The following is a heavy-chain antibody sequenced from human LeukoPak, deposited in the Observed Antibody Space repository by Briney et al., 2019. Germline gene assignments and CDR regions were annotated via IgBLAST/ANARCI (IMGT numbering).Heavy chain of an antibody. CDR2: IIPIFGTA. CDR3: ARVTRSGWYHKYNWFDP. Sequence: GASVKVSCKASGYTFTSYDINWVRQAPGQGLEWMGGIIPIFGTANYAQKFQGRVTITADKSTSTAYMELSSLRSEDTAVYYCARVTRSGWYHKYNWFDPWGQGTLVTVSS. CDR1: GYTFTSYD. D-gene: IGHD6-19*01. J-gene: IGHJ5*02. V-gene: IGHV1-69*06.